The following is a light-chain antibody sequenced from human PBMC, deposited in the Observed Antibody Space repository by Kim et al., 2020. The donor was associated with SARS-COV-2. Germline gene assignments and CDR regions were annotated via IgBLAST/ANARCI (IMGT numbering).Light chain of an antibody. J-gene: IGKJ1*01. CDR1: QSVSSSY. V-gene: IGKV3-20*01. Sequence: PGERATLSCRATQSVSSSYLAWYQQKPGQAPRLLIYGASSRATGIPDRFSGSGSGTDFTLSISRLEPEDFAVYYCQQYGSSPPWTFGQGTKVDIK. CDR3: QQYGSSPPWT. CDR2: GAS.